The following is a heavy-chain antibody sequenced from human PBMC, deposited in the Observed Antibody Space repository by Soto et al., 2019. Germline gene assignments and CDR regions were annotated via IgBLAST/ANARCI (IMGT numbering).Heavy chain of an antibody. CDR2: ISGDGGST. CDR3: AKDVGAYCGGDCYTYYYYGMDV. CDR1: GFTFDDYA. Sequence: LSLTCAASGFTFDDYAMHWVRQAPGKGLEWVSLISGDGGSTYYADSVKGRFTISRDNSKNSLYLQMNSLRTEDTALYYCAKDVGAYCGGDCYTYYYYGMDVWGQGTTVTVSS. D-gene: IGHD2-21*02. V-gene: IGHV3-43*02. J-gene: IGHJ6*02.